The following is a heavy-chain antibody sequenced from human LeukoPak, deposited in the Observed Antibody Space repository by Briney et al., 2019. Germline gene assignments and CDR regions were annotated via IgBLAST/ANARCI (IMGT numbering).Heavy chain of an antibody. CDR2: IYHSGST. D-gene: IGHD5-18*01. J-gene: IGHJ4*02. CDR3: ARAADKVMVFSYFDS. V-gene: IGHV4-30-2*01. Sequence: SETLSLTCAVSGGSISSGGYSWSWIRQPPGKGLEWIGYIYHSGSTYYNPSLKSRVTISVDRSKNQFSLKLSSVTAADTAVYSCARAADKVMVFSYFDSWGQGTLVTVSS. CDR1: GGSISSGGYS.